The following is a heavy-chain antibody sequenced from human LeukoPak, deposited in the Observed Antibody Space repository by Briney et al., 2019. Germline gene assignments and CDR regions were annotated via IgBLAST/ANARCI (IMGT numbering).Heavy chain of an antibody. CDR3: ARPYIAAAGIFDY. V-gene: IGHV4-39*01. CDR2: IYYSGST. J-gene: IGHJ4*02. Sequence: SETLSFTCTVSGGSISSSSYYWGWIRQPPGKGLEWIGSIYYSGSTYYNPSLKSRVTISVDTSKNQFSLKLSSVTAADTAVYYCARPYIAAAGIFDYWGQGTLVTVSS. CDR1: GGSISSSSYY. D-gene: IGHD6-13*01.